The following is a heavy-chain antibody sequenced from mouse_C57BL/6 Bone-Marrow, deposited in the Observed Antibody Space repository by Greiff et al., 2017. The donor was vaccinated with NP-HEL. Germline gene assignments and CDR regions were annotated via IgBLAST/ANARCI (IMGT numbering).Heavy chain of an antibody. J-gene: IGHJ1*03. CDR3: ARIFDYDSHWYFDV. CDR2: IWSGGST. V-gene: IGHV2-2*01. CDR1: GFSLTSYG. Sequence: VHLVESGPGLVQPSQSLSITCTVSGFSLTSYGVHWVRQSPGKGLEWLGVIWSGGSTDYNAAFISRLSISKDNSKSQVFFKMNSLQADDTAIYYCARIFDYDSHWYFDVWGTGTTVTVSS. D-gene: IGHD2-4*01.